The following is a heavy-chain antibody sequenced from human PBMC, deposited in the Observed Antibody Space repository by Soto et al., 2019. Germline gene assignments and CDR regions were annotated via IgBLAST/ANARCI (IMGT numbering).Heavy chain of an antibody. CDR1: GFTFSSYG. CDR3: AKDLQLGGRDY. Sequence: PGGSLRLSCAASGFTFSSYGMHWVRQAPGKGLEWVAVISYDGSNKYYADSVKGRFTISRDNSKNTLYLQMNSLRAEDTAVYYCAKDLQLGGRDYWGQGTLVTVS. V-gene: IGHV3-30*18. J-gene: IGHJ4*02. D-gene: IGHD6-6*01. CDR2: ISYDGSNK.